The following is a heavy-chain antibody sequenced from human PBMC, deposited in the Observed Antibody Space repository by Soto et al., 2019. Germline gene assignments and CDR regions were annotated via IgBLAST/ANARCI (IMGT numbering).Heavy chain of an antibody. D-gene: IGHD3-22*01. V-gene: IGHV3-23*01. CDR2: VSGSGGFT. J-gene: IGHJ4*02. CDR3: AKVGEEDYYDSSGYFDY. CDR1: GFTFSNQA. Sequence: LRLSCAASGFTFSNQAMNWVRQAPGKGLEWVSSVSGSGGFTYYADSVKGRFTISRDNSKNTLYLQMNSLRAEDTAIYYCAKVGEEDYYDSSGYFDYWGQGTLVTVSS.